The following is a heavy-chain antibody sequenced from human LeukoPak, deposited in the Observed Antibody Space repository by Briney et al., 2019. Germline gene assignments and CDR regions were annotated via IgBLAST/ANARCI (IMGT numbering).Heavy chain of an antibody. D-gene: IGHD6-13*01. CDR2: ISSSSSYI. J-gene: IGHJ4*02. CDR3: ARGYSSSWYEGYFDY. CDR1: GFTFSSYG. Sequence: GGSLRLSCAASGFTFSSYGMSWVRQAPGKGLEWVSSISSSSSYIYYADSVKGRFTISRDNAKNSLYLQMNSLRAEDTAVYYCARGYSSSWYEGYFDYWGQGTLVTVSS. V-gene: IGHV3-21*01.